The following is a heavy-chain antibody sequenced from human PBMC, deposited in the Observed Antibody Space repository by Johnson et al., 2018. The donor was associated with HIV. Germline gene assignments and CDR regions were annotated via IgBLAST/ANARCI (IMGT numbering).Heavy chain of an antibody. CDR3: ANRRGIGDGTTGSLDI. J-gene: IGHJ3*02. V-gene: IGHV3-30*18. CDR2: ISYDGSNK. Sequence: QVQLVESGGGVVQPGRSLRLSCVASGFTFSSYGMHWVRQAPGKGLEWVAVISYDGSNKYYADSVKGRFTISRDNSKNTLFLQINSLRPEDTAVYYCANRRGIGDGTTGSLDIWGQGTMVTVSS. CDR1: GFTFSSYG. D-gene: IGHD1-1*01.